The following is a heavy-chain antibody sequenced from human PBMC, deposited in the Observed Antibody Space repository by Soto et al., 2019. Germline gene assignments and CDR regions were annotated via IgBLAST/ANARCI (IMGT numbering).Heavy chain of an antibody. Sequence: PGGSLRLSCAVSGFNVMRYWMSWVRQAPGKGLEWVASIKEDGSEIYYLHSVRGRFSISRASAGNALHLTMNYLSAEDTGVYFSARYIGFDYVNWGKGCLVT. CDR2: IKEDGSEI. J-gene: IGHJ1*01. CDR3: ARYIGFDYVN. CDR1: GFNVMRYW. D-gene: IGHD5-12*01. V-gene: IGHV3-7*01.